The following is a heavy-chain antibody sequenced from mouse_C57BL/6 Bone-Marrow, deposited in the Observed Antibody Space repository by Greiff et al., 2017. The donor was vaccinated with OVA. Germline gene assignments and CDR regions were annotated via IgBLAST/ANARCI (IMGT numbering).Heavy chain of an antibody. V-gene: IGHV1-64*01. CDR1: GYTFTSYW. J-gene: IGHJ1*03. CDR3: ARGNYYGSSPYWYFDA. D-gene: IGHD1-1*01. Sequence: QVQLQQPGAELVKPGASVKLSCKASGYTFTSYWMHWVKQRPGQGLEWIGMIHPNSGSTNYNEKFKSKATLTVDKSSSTAYMQLSSLTSEDSAVYYCARGNYYGSSPYWYFDAWGTGTTVTVSS. CDR2: IHPNSGST.